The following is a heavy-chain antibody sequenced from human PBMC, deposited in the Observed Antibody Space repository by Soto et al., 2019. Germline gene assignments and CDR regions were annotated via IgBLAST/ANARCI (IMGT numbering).Heavy chain of an antibody. CDR1: GGSISSGGYY. J-gene: IGHJ6*02. CDR2: LSYSGST. Sequence: QVQLQESGPGLVKPSQTLSLTCTVSGGSISSGGYYWSWIRQHPGKGLEWIGYLSYSGSTYYNPSLTSGXXXXXXXXXXXXXXXXXXXXXXXXXXXXCXXXXXXXCHNGMDVWGQGTTVTVSS. CDR3: CXXXXXXXCHNGMDV. V-gene: IGHV4-31*03.